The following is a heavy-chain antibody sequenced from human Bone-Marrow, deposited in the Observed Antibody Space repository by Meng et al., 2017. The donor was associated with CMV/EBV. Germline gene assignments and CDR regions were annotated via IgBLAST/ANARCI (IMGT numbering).Heavy chain of an antibody. Sequence: ASVKVFCKASGFTFSTYVITWVRQAPGQGLEWMGWFNGYNGDTNYAQKAQGRVTVTIDTSTNTAYMEMRSLRSDDTAVYYCARGRMRDDFDCWGQGTLVTVSS. CDR2: FNGYNGDT. CDR3: ARGRMRDDFDC. J-gene: IGHJ4*02. V-gene: IGHV1-18*01. CDR1: GFTFSTYV. D-gene: IGHD5-24*01.